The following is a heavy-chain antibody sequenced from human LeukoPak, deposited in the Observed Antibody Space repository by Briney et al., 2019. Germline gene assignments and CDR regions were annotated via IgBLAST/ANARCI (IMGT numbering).Heavy chain of an antibody. Sequence: SETLSLTCTVSGGSISSYYWSWIRQPPGKGLEWIGYIYYSGSTNYNPSLKSRVTISVDTSKNQFSLKLSSVTAADTAVYYCARDVRSGFGDYFDYWGQGTLVTVSS. CDR1: GGSISSYY. V-gene: IGHV4-59*01. J-gene: IGHJ4*02. D-gene: IGHD3-3*01. CDR2: IYYSGST. CDR3: ARDVRSGFGDYFDY.